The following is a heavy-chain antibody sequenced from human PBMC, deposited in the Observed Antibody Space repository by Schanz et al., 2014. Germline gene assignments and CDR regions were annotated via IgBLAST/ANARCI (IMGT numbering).Heavy chain of an antibody. CDR2: IIPILGIA. D-gene: IGHD2-2*01. J-gene: IGHJ4*02. Sequence: QVQLVQSGAEVKKPGSPVKVSCKSSGGTFSSYAISWVRQAPGQGLEWMGRIIPILGIANYAQKFQGRVTNTADKSTSTAYMDLSSLRSEDTAVYYCARAPTAYCSDTSCLGTPFDYWGQGTLVTVSS. V-gene: IGHV1-69*02. CDR1: GGTFSSYA. CDR3: ARAPTAYCSDTSCLGTPFDY.